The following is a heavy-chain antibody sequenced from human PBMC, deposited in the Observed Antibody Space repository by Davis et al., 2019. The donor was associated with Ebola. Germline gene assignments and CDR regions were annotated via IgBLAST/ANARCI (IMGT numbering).Heavy chain of an antibody. Sequence: ASVKVSCKASGYTFTSYYMHWVRQAPGQGLEWMGIINPSGGSTSYAQKFQGRVTMTRDTSTSTVYMALSSLRSEDTAVYYCARDIRPMITFGGVIVPHNWFDPWGQGTLVTVSS. V-gene: IGHV1-46*01. CDR1: GYTFTSYY. CDR3: ARDIRPMITFGGVIVPHNWFDP. J-gene: IGHJ5*02. CDR2: INPSGGST. D-gene: IGHD3-16*02.